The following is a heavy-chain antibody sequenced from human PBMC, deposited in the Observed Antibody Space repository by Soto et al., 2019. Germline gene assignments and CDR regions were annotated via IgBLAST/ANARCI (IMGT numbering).Heavy chain of an antibody. J-gene: IGHJ5*02. CDR1: GYTFTSHW. Sequence: EVQLVQSGAEGKNPGDSLKISCKGSGYTFTSHWIGWVRQMPGKGLEWMGIIYPGDSDTRYSPSFQGQVIISADKSITTAYLQWSSLKASDTAMYDCVRVGLVGATSLSIAWFDPWGQGTLVTVSS. CDR3: VRVGLVGATSLSIAWFDP. D-gene: IGHD1-26*01. V-gene: IGHV5-51*01. CDR2: IYPGDSDT.